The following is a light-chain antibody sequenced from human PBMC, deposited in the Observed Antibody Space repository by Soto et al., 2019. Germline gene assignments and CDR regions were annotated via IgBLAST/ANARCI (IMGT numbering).Light chain of an antibody. CDR2: AAS. CDR1: QGIRND. Sequence: DIQMTQSPSSLSASVGDRVTITCRASQGIRNDLGWYQQKPGKAPKRLIYAASNRATGIPARFRGSGSGTDFTLTISSLEPEDFAVYYCQQRSTCPLLWTFGGGTKVEI. V-gene: IGKV1-17*01. J-gene: IGKJ4*01. CDR3: QQRSTCPLLWT.